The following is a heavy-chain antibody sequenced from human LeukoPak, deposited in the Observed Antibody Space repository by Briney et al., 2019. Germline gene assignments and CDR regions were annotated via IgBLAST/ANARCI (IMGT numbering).Heavy chain of an antibody. CDR3: ATTSRSWSFTLDY. CDR1: GYTFTSYD. D-gene: IGHD6-13*01. CDR2: FDPEDGET. V-gene: IGHV1-24*01. J-gene: IGHJ4*02. Sequence: ASVKVSCKASGYTFTSYDIHWVRQATGQGLEWMGGFDPEDGETIYAQKFQGRVTMTEDTSTDTAYMELSSLRSEDTAVYYCATTSRSWSFTLDYWGQGTLVTVSS.